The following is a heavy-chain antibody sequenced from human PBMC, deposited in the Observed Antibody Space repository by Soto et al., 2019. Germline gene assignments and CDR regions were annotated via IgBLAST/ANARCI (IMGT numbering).Heavy chain of an antibody. CDR2: INAGNGNT. J-gene: IGHJ4*02. CDR1: GYTFTSYA. V-gene: IGHV1-3*01. Sequence: ASVKVSCKASGYTFTSYAMHWVRQAPGQRLEWMGWINAGNGNTKYSQKFHVSVTITRDTSASTAYMEVSSLRSEDTAVYYCARSVAAAVIGAIYWGQGTLVTVSS. D-gene: IGHD6-13*01. CDR3: ARSVAAAVIGAIY.